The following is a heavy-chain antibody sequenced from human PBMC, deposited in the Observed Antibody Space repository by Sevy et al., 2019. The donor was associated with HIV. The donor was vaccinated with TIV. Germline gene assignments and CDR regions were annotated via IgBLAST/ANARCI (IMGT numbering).Heavy chain of an antibody. Sequence: SETLSLTCTVSGGSINSDHWNWIRQPPGKGLEWIGYVYYTGGTNYNPSLKNRVTISVDRTKNQFSLKLTSVTAADTAVYYCATRNDFDIWGQGTMVTVS. CDR1: GGSINSDH. V-gene: IGHV4-59*08. J-gene: IGHJ3*02. CDR3: ATRNDFDI. CDR2: VYYTGGT.